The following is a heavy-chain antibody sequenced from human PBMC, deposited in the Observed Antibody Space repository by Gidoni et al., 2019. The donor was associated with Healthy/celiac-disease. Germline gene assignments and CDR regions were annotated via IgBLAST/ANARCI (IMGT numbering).Heavy chain of an antibody. CDR2: ISGSGGST. Sequence: EVQLLESGGGLVQPGGSLRLSCAASGFTFSSYAMSWVRQAPGKGLEWVSAISGSGGSTYYADSVKGRFTISRDNSKNTLCLQMNSLRAEDTAVYYCAIIESMVRGILKDFDYWGQGTLVTVSS. CDR1: GFTFSSYA. V-gene: IGHV3-23*01. D-gene: IGHD3-10*01. J-gene: IGHJ4*02. CDR3: AIIESMVRGILKDFDY.